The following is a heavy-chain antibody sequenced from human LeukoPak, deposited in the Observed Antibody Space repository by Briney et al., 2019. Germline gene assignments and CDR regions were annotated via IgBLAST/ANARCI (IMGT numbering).Heavy chain of an antibody. D-gene: IGHD5-18*01. V-gene: IGHV1-2*06. Sequence: GASVKVSFKASGYTFTGYYMHWVRQAPGQGLEWMGRINPNSGVTNYAQKFQGRVTMTRDTSISTAYMELSRLRSDDTAVYYCARTPVDTAMVLWWFDPWGQGTLVTVSS. J-gene: IGHJ5*02. CDR1: GYTFTGYY. CDR3: ARTPVDTAMVLWWFDP. CDR2: INPNSGVT.